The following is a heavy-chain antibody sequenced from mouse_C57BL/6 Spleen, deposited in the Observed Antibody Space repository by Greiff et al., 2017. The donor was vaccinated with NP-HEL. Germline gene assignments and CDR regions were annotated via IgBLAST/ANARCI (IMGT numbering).Heavy chain of an antibody. CDR2: IDPNSGGT. CDR3: ARGEDYYAMDY. CDR1: GYTFTSYW. V-gene: IGHV1-62-3*01. J-gene: IGHJ4*01. Sequence: QVQLQQPGAELVKPGASVKLSCKASGYTFTSYWMHWVKQRPGRGLEWIGRIDPNSGGTKYNEKFKGKATLTVDTSSSTAYMELHSLTSEDSAVYFCARGEDYYAMDYWGQGTSVTVSS.